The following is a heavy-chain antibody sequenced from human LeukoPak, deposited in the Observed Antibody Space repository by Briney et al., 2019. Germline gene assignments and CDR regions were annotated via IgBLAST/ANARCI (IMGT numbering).Heavy chain of an antibody. D-gene: IGHD3-3*01. Sequence: PGGSLRLSCAASGFTFSSYSMNWVRQAPGKGLEWVSSISSSGSTIYYADSVKGRFTISRDNAKNSLYLQMNSLRAEDTAVYYCARDSKQTYYDFWSGYYLLDYWGQGTLVTVSS. CDR1: GFTFSSYS. CDR2: ISSSGSTI. CDR3: ARDSKQTYYDFWSGYYLLDY. V-gene: IGHV3-48*04. J-gene: IGHJ4*02.